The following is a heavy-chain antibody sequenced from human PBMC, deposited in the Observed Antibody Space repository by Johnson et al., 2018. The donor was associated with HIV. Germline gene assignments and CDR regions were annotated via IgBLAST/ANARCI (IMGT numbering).Heavy chain of an antibody. D-gene: IGHD3-10*01. V-gene: IGHV3-30*03. CDR2: ISHDGSHN. Sequence: QMLLVESGGGVVQPGRSLRLSCAASGFTFSSMHWDRQAPGKGLEWVAVISHDGSHNYYEDSVKGRFSLSRDISKNTLYLQMNSLRAEDTAVYYCAREALLWCGENGAFDIWGQGTMVTVSS. CDR1: GFTFSS. CDR3: AREALLWCGENGAFDI. J-gene: IGHJ3*02.